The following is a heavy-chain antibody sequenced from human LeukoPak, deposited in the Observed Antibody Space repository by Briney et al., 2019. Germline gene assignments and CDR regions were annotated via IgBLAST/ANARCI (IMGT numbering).Heavy chain of an antibody. Sequence: GGSLRLSCAASRFTFSTYAMSWVRQPPGKGLEWVSAISGSDGSTYYADSVKGRFTISRDNSKNTLYLQMNSLRAEDTAVYYCVKYGADVWGQGTTVTVSS. D-gene: IGHD3-10*01. J-gene: IGHJ6*02. CDR2: ISGSDGST. CDR3: VKYGADV. V-gene: IGHV3-23*01. CDR1: RFTFSTYA.